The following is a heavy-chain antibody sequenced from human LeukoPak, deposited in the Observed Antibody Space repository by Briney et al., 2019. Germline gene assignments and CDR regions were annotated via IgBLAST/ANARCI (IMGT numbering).Heavy chain of an antibody. CDR3: AREGRDDAFDI. J-gene: IGHJ3*02. Sequence: SETLSLTCAVYGGSFSGYYWSWIRQPAGKRLEWIGRIYTSGSTNFNPSLKSRVTMSVDTSKNQFSLKLSFVTAADTAVYYCAREGRDDAFDIWGQGTMVTVSS. D-gene: IGHD5-24*01. V-gene: IGHV4-4*07. CDR1: GGSFSGYY. CDR2: IYTSGST.